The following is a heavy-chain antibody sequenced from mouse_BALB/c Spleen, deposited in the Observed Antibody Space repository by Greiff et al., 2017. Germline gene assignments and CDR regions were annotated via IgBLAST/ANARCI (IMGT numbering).Heavy chain of an antibody. V-gene: IGHV3-6*02. Sequence: VQLKESGPGLVKPSQSLSLTCSVTGYSITSGYYWNWIRQFPGNKLEWMGYISYDGSNNYNPSLKNRISITRDTSKNQFFLKLNSVTTEDTATYDCARVGKNYYGSSYGYFDVWGAGTTVTVSS. CDR2: ISYDGSN. CDR3: ARVGKNYYGSSYGYFDV. D-gene: IGHD1-1*01. CDR1: GYSITSGYY. J-gene: IGHJ1*01.